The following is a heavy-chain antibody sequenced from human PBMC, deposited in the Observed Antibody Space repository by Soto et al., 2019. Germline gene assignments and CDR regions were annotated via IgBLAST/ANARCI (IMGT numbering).Heavy chain of an antibody. CDR3: ARGLRYSGMDV. V-gene: IGHV4-34*01. CDR2: IDHSGST. Sequence: ETLSLTCAVHRGPFNAYSWTWIRQPPGKGLEWIGEIDHSGSTTYNPSLKSRIIMSVDTSKNQFSLNVSSMTAADTAVYYCARGLRYSGMDVWGQGTTVTVSS. J-gene: IGHJ6*02. CDR1: RGPFNAYS.